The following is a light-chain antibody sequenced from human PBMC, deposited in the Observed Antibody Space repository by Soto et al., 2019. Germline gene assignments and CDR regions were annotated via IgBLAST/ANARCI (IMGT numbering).Light chain of an antibody. CDR1: SRDVGGYNY. V-gene: IGLV2-14*03. J-gene: IGLJ1*01. CDR2: DVN. Sequence: SVLTQPASVSGSPGQSITISCTGTSRDVGGYNYVSWYQHHPGKAPKVIIYDVNNRPSGVSNRFSGSKSGNTASLTISGLQPEDEADYYCSSYRNSGSIAYVFGTGTKVT. CDR3: SSYRNSGSIAYV.